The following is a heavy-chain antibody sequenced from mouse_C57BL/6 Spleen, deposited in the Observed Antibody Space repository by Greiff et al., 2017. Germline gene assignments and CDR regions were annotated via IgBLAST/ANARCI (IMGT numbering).Heavy chain of an antibody. J-gene: IGHJ1*03. CDR3: ARRAFWYFDV. Sequence: QVQLQQSGAELVKPGASVKISCKASGYAFSSYWMTWVKQRPGKGLEWIGQIYPGDGDTNYNGKFKGKATLTADKSSSTAYMPLSSLTSEDSAVXFCARRAFWYFDVWGTGTTVTVSS. CDR1: GYAFSSYW. V-gene: IGHV1-80*01. D-gene: IGHD3-1*01. CDR2: IYPGDGDT.